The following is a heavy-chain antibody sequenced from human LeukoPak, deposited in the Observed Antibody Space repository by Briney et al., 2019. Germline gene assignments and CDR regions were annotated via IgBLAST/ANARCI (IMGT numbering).Heavy chain of an antibody. V-gene: IGHV4-59*01. CDR3: ARRLYSGSSYGDFDY. J-gene: IGHJ4*02. CDR1: GGSISSYY. CDR2: IYYSGTT. Sequence: SETLSLTCTVSGGSISSYYWSWIRQPPGKGLEWIGYIYYSGTTSYNPSLKNRVTISVDTSKNQFSLKLSSVTAADTAVYYCARRLYSGSSYGDFDYWGQGTLVTVSS. D-gene: IGHD1-26*01.